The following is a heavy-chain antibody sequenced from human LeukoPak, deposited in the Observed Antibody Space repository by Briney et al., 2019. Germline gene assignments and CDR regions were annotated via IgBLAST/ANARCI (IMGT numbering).Heavy chain of an antibody. J-gene: IGHJ4*02. CDR2: INPNSGGT. D-gene: IGHD6-13*01. V-gene: IGHV1-8*02. CDR1: GYTFNTYG. Sequence: ASVKVSCKASGYTFNTYGISWVRQAPGQGLEWMGWINPNSGGTNYAQKFQGRVTMTRNTSISTAYMELSSLRSEDTAVYYCARVGLSAGDYWGQGTLVTVSS. CDR3: ARVGLSAGDY.